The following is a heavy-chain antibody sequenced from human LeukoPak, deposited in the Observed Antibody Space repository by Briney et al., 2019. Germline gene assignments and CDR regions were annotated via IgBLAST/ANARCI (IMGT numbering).Heavy chain of an antibody. CDR3: AREADYYSSSGYYYAFDY. D-gene: IGHD3-22*01. J-gene: IGHJ4*02. Sequence: GGSLRLSCAASVYTFSVYFISGVRQAPGKGLEWVSYISSSSSYTNYADSVKGRFTISRDNAKNSLYLQMNSLRADAAHVYFLAREADYYSSSGYYYAFDYWGQGTLVTVSS. CDR2: ISSSSSYT. CDR1: VYTFSVYF. V-gene: IGHV3-11*05.